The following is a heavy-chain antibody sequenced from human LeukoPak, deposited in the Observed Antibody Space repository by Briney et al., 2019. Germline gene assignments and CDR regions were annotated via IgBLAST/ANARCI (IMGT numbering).Heavy chain of an antibody. J-gene: IGHJ4*02. CDR1: GFTFSSYA. CDR2: ISSNGGST. Sequence: PGGSLRLSCAASGFTFSSYAMHWVRQAPGKGLEYVSAISSNGGSTYYANSVKGRFTISRDNSKNTLYLQMVSLRAEDMAVYYCARGGYYYDSSGYIRELDYWGQGTLVTVSS. CDR3: ARGGYYYDSSGYIRELDY. D-gene: IGHD3-22*01. V-gene: IGHV3-64*01.